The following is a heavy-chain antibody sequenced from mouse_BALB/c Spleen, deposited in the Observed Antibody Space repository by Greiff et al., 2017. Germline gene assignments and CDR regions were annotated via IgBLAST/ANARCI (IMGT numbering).Heavy chain of an antibody. V-gene: IGHV5-6-5*01. CDR3: ARGGQFSIKSYWYFDV. Sequence: DVHLVESGGGLVKPGGSLKLSCAASGFTFSSYAMSWVRQTPEKRLEWVASISSGGSTYYPDSVKGRFTISRDNARNILYLQMSSLRSEDTAMYYCARGGQFSIKSYWYFDVWGAGTTVTVSS. J-gene: IGHJ1*01. CDR2: ISSGGST. D-gene: IGHD1-2*01. CDR1: GFTFSSYA.